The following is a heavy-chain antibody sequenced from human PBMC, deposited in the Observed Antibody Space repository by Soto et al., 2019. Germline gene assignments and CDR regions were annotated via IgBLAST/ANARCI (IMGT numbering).Heavy chain of an antibody. J-gene: IGHJ5*02. CDR3: ARVRDWFDP. CDR2: IDHSGYT. Sequence: SETLSLTCAVCGGSFSGYYWNWIRQPPGKGLEWIGEIDHSGYTNYNPSLKSRVTISVDTSKNQFSLRLTSVTAADTAVYYCARVRDWFDPWGQGTLVTVSS. CDR1: GGSFSGYY. V-gene: IGHV4-34*01. D-gene: IGHD3-3*01.